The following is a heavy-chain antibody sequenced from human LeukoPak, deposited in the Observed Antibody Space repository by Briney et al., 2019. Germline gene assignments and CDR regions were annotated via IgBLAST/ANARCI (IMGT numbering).Heavy chain of an antibody. V-gene: IGHV4-59*01. CDR3: ARVDSSNY. CDR1: GGSISSYY. CDR2: IYYTGST. Sequence: PSETLSLTCTVSGGSISSYYWSWIRQPPGKGLEWIGYIYYTGSTNYNPSLKSRVTISVDTSKNQFSLKLSSVTAADTAVYYCARVDSSNYWGQGTLVTVSS. J-gene: IGHJ4*02. D-gene: IGHD6-19*01.